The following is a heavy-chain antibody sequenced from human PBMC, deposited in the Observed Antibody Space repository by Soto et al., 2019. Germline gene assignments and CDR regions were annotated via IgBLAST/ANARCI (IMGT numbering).Heavy chain of an antibody. CDR2: ISGSGGST. CDR1: GFTFSSYA. V-gene: IGHV3-23*01. D-gene: IGHD6-13*01. Sequence: PGGSLRLSCAASGFTFSSYAMSWVRQAPGKGLEWVSAISGSGGSTYYADSVKGRFTISRDNSKNTLYLQMNSLRAEETAVYYCAKDSYSSRWYASRGANWFDHWGQGTLVTVSS. CDR3: AKDSYSSRWYASRGANWFDH. J-gene: IGHJ5*02.